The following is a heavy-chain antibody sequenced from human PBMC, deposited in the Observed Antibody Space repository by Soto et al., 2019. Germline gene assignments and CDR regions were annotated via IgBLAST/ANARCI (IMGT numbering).Heavy chain of an antibody. CDR1: GFTFSTSA. D-gene: IGHD6-19*01. Sequence: GGSLRLSCTVSGFTFSTSAMHWVRQAPGKGLEWVAVISYDGYNEYYADSVKGRFTISRDNSKNTLYLQMNSLRPEDTAVYYCAKIMYSSGWLIDYWGQGTLVTVSS. V-gene: IGHV3-30-3*02. CDR3: AKIMYSSGWLIDY. CDR2: ISYDGYNE. J-gene: IGHJ4*02.